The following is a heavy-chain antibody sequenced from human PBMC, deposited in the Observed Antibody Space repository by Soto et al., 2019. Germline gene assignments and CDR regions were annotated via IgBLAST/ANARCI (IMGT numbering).Heavy chain of an antibody. CDR2: ISAYNGNT. D-gene: IGHD3-16*01. CDR1: GYTFTSYG. J-gene: IGHJ4*02. Sequence: ASVKVSCKASGYTFTSYGISWVRQAPGQGLEWMGWISAYNGNTNYAQKLQGRVTMTTDTSTSTAYMELRSLRSDDTAVYYCARGGFYHRNKYYFDYWGQGTLVTVSS. CDR3: ARGGFYHRNKYYFDY. V-gene: IGHV1-18*04.